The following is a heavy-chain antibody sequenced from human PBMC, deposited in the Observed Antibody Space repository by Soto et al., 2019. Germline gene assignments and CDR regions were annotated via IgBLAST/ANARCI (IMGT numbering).Heavy chain of an antibody. CDR3: AKDLPMSEKRAMGHYGMDV. J-gene: IGHJ6*02. CDR1: GFTFSSYG. V-gene: IGHV3-30*18. Sequence: GGSLRLSCAASGFTFSSYGMHWVRQAPGKGLELLAVISYDGSNKYYADSVKGRFTISRDNSKNTLYLQMNSLRAEDTAVYYCAKDLPMSEKRAMGHYGMDVWGQGTTVTVSS. CDR2: ISYDGSNK. D-gene: IGHD3-10*02.